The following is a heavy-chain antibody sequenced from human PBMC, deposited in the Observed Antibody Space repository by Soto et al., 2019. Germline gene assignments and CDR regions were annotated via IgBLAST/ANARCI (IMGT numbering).Heavy chain of an antibody. D-gene: IGHD2-8*01. V-gene: IGHV4-59*01. CDR1: CTSISSYY. Sequence: NPSETLSLTCTVSCTSISSYYWSWIRQPPGKGLEWIANIHYSGTTNYNPSLASRVTLSVDTSKNQFSLKMTSVTAADRAMYFCARYNSYAIDYWGRGTLVTVSS. J-gene: IGHJ4*02. CDR3: ARYNSYAIDY. CDR2: IHYSGTT.